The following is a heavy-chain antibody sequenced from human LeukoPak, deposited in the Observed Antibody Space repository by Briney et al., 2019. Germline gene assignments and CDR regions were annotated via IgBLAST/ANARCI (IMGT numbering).Heavy chain of an antibody. CDR1: GFRLCDFG. D-gene: IGHD3-10*01. Sequence: GGSLRLSCEASGFRLCDFGMHWVRQAPGKGLEWVSLISYNGNDKYYADSVKGRFTISRETSNNRLYLQMDSLRTDDTAVYYCAKDGRLGSGEFRDWGQGTPVTVTS. CDR3: AKDGRLGSGEFRD. CDR2: ISYNGNDK. V-gene: IGHV3-30*18. J-gene: IGHJ4*02.